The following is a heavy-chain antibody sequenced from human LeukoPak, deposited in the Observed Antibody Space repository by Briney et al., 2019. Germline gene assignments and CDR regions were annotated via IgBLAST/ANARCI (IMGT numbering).Heavy chain of an antibody. CDR2: IRYDGSNK. Sequence: PGGSLRLSCAASGFTFSTYGMHWVRQAPGKGLEWVAFIRYDGSNKYYADSVKGRFTISRDNSKNTLYLQMNSLSAEDTAVYYCAKDLGPGRPRIVHGDNYWGQGTLVTVSS. V-gene: IGHV3-30*02. J-gene: IGHJ4*02. D-gene: IGHD4-17*01. CDR1: GFTFSTYG. CDR3: AKDLGPGRPRIVHGDNY.